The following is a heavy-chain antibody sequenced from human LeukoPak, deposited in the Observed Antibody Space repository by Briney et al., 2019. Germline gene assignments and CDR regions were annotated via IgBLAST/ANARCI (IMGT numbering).Heavy chain of an antibody. D-gene: IGHD2-21*01. J-gene: IGHJ4*02. CDR3: AKAPVTTCRGAYCYPFDY. V-gene: IGHV3-74*03. CDR1: GFTLSNYW. Sequence: GGSLRLSCAGSGFTLSNYWMHWVRQGPGKGLAWVSRIYSDGSRTTYADSVKGRFTISRDSSKNTLFLQMNRLRPEDAAVYYCAKAPVTTCRGAYCYPFDYWGQGTLVTVSS. CDR2: IYSDGSRT.